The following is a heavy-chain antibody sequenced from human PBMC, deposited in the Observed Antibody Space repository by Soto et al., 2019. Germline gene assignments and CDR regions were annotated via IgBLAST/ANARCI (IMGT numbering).Heavy chain of an antibody. Sequence: EVQLVESGGGLVQPGGSLRLSCAASGFTFSDHYMDWVRQAPGKGLEWIGRIKNKPKSYTTQYAASVKGRFTISRDDSINSLHLQMESPRADDTAVYYCARYIVATKYLDYWGQGTLLTVSS. J-gene: IGHJ4*01. V-gene: IGHV3-72*01. CDR2: IKNKPKSYTT. CDR1: GFTFSDHY. D-gene: IGHD5-12*01. CDR3: ARYIVATKYLDY.